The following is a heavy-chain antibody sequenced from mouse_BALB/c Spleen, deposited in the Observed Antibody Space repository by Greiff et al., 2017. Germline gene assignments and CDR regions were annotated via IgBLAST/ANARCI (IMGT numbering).Heavy chain of an antibody. CDR1: GFTFSDYY. Sequence: EVKLMESGGGLVKPGGSLKLSCAASGFTFSDYYMYWVRQTPEKRLEWVATISDGGSYTYYPDSVKGRFTISRDNAKNNLYLQMSSLKSEDTAMYYCARDRYYRYDGEYAMDYWGQGTSVTVSS. V-gene: IGHV5-4*02. CDR2: ISDGGSYT. D-gene: IGHD2-14*01. CDR3: ARDRYYRYDGEYAMDY. J-gene: IGHJ4*01.